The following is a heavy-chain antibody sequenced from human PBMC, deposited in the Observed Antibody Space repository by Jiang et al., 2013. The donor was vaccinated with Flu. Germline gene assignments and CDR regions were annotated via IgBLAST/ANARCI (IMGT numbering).Heavy chain of an antibody. D-gene: IGHD4-23*01. V-gene: IGHV1-2*02. Sequence: TGYYMHWVRQAPGQGLEWMGWINPNSGGTNYAQKFQGRVTMTRDTSISTAYMELSRLRSDDTAVYYCARDLPNDYGGPNDAFDIWGQGTMVTVSS. CDR3: ARDLPNDYGGPNDAFDI. J-gene: IGHJ3*02. CDR2: INPNSGGT. CDR1: TGYY.